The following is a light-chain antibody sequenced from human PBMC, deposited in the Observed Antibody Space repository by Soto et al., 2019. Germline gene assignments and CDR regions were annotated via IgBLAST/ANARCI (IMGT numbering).Light chain of an antibody. CDR2: DAS. Sequence: EIVLTQSPATLSLSTEDTATLSCRASQSISRYLAWYQQKPGQAPRLLIYDASIRATGIPARFRGGGSETDFTLTISSLAPEDFAIYYCQQRGTWPLVTFAGGTNVDI. CDR1: QSISRY. CDR3: QQRGTWPLVT. V-gene: IGKV3-11*01. J-gene: IGKJ4*01.